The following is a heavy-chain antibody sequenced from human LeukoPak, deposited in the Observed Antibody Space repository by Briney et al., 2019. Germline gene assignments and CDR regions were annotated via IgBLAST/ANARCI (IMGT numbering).Heavy chain of an antibody. J-gene: IGHJ4*02. CDR2: ISSSGSTI. Sequence: GGSLRLSCAASGFTFSSYEMNWVRQAPGKGLEWVSYISSSGSTIYYADSEKGRFTISRDNAKNSLYLQMNSLRAEDTAVYYCARSPYSSSWYIDYWGQGTLVTVSS. CDR3: ARSPYSSSWYIDY. D-gene: IGHD6-13*01. V-gene: IGHV3-48*03. CDR1: GFTFSSYE.